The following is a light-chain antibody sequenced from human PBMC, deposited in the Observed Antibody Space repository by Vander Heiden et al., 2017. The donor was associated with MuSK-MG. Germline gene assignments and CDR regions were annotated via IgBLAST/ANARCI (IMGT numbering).Light chain of an antibody. CDR3: QQDSSPWT. J-gene: IGKJ1*01. CDR2: GAL. CDR1: QSVSRGY. Sequence: VLTQSPGTLSLSPGDRATLSCRASQSVSRGYLAWYQQRPGQAPRLLIYGALTSAYGIPDRFSGSGAGTDFTLTSSRREPEDVGVYYWQQDSSPWTFGQGTKVEIK. V-gene: IGKV3-20*01.